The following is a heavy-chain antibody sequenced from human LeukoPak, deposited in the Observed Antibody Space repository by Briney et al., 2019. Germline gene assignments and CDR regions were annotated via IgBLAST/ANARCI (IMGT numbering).Heavy chain of an antibody. CDR1: GFTFSSYS. CDR2: ISSSSSYI. J-gene: IGHJ4*02. Sequence: GGSLRLSCAASGFTFSSYSMNWVRQAPGKGLEWVSSISSSSSYIYYADSLKGRFTISRDSSKNTLYLQMNSLRAEDTAVYYCARDRDSSSWSHFDYWGQGTLVTVSS. D-gene: IGHD6-13*01. CDR3: ARDRDSSSWSHFDY. V-gene: IGHV3-21*01.